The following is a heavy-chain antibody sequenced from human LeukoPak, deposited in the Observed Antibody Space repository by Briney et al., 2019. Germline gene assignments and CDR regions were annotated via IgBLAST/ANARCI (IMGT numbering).Heavy chain of an antibody. J-gene: IGHJ4*02. Sequence: GGSLRLSCAASGFTFSSYWMSWVRQAPGKGLEWVSAISGSGGSTYYADSVKGRFTISRDNSKNTLYLQMNSLRAEDTAVYYCAKIEGYSSSWYPFDYWGQGTLVTVSS. CDR2: ISGSGGST. CDR1: GFTFSSYW. CDR3: AKIEGYSSSWYPFDY. D-gene: IGHD6-13*01. V-gene: IGHV3-23*01.